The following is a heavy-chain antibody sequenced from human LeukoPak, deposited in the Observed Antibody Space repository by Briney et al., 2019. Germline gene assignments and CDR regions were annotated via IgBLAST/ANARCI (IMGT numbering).Heavy chain of an antibody. CDR2: IKQDGSQE. Sequence: GGSLRLSCAASGFTFSTYWMNWVRQAPGKGLEWVAHIKQDGSQEYYVDSVKGRFTISRDNAKNSLYLQMNSLRAEDTAVYYCARDGYDILTGAVSYGMDVWGQGTTVTVSS. CDR3: ARDGYDILTGAVSYGMDV. V-gene: IGHV3-7*01. D-gene: IGHD3-9*01. J-gene: IGHJ6*02. CDR1: GFTFSTYW.